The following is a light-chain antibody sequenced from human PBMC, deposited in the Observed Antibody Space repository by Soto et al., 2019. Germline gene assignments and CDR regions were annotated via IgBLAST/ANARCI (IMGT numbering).Light chain of an antibody. CDR3: NLYTGVPYT. J-gene: IGKJ2*01. CDR2: DAS. CDR1: HGIGNY. Sequence: DIQMTQSPSSLSASVGDRVTITCRASHGIGNYWAWYQHKPWKVPKLLIYDASTLQVGVPSRFSGSRSGTDCTRTSSSLQPEDVATYCCNLYTGVPYTFGPGTKVEIK. V-gene: IGKV1-27*01.